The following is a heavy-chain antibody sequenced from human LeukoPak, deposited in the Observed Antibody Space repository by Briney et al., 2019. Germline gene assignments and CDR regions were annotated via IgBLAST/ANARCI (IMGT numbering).Heavy chain of an antibody. CDR1: GYIFTNYA. J-gene: IGHJ4*02. V-gene: IGHV1-18*01. D-gene: IGHD3-16*02. Sequence: GASVKVSCKASGYIFTNYAISWVRQAPGQGLEWMGWISPYNGNTKNAQKLQGRVTMTTDTSTSTAYMELRTLRSDDTAVYYCARADTVRLGELSHFDYWGQGTLVTVSS. CDR3: ARADTVRLGELSHFDY. CDR2: ISPYNGNT.